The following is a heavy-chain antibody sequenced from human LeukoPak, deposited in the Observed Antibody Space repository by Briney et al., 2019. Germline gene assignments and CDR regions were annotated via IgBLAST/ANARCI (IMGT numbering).Heavy chain of an antibody. Sequence: GGSLRLSCEASGFTFSSYAVSWVRQAPGKGLEWVSAISGSGGSTYYADSVKGRFTISRDNSKNTLYLQMNGLRAEDTAIYYCAKELLVRATTDSPYAFDFWGQGTRVTVSS. CDR1: GFTFSSYA. V-gene: IGHV3-23*01. D-gene: IGHD1-26*01. CDR2: ISGSGGST. J-gene: IGHJ3*01. CDR3: AKELLVRATTDSPYAFDF.